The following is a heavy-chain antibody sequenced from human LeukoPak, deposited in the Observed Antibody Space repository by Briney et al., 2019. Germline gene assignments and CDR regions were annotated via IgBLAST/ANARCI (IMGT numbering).Heavy chain of an antibody. CDR3: ARDRDGYLFDY. CDR1: GYTFTSYY. J-gene: IGHJ4*02. Sequence: ASVKVSCKASGYTFTSYYMHWVRQAPGQGLEWMGIINPSGGSTSYAQKFQGRVTMTRDMSTSTAYMELRNLRSDDTAVYYCARDRDGYLFDYWGQGTLVTVSS. CDR2: INPSGGST. D-gene: IGHD5-24*01. V-gene: IGHV1-46*01.